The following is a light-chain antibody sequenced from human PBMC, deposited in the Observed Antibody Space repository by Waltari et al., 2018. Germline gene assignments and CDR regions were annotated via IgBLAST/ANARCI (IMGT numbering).Light chain of an antibody. J-gene: IGLJ2*01. CDR2: DVS. CDR3: SSYSSSSTLVV. CDR1: SSDVGGYNY. Sequence: QSALTQPASVSGSPGQSITIPCTGTSSDVGGYNYVPWYQQHPGKAPKLMIYDVSNRPSGVSNRFSGSKSGNTASLTISGLQAEDEADYHCSSYSSSSTLVVFGGGTKLTVL. V-gene: IGLV2-14*03.